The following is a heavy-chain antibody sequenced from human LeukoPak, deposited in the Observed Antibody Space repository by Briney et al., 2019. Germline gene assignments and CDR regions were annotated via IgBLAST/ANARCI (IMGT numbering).Heavy chain of an antibody. J-gene: IGHJ4*02. CDR3: ARSYYDSSGYYLW. D-gene: IGHD3-22*01. Sequence: PGGSLRLSCTASGFTFSSYSLNWVRQAPGKGLEWVSSVSTGSNYIYYADSVKGRFTISRDNDKNSLYLQMNSLRVEDTAVYYCARSYYDSSGYYLWWGQGTLVTVSS. CDR2: VSTGSNYI. V-gene: IGHV3-21*01. CDR1: GFTFSSYS.